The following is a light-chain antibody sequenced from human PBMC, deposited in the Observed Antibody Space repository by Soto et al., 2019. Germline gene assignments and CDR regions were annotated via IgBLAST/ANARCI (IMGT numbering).Light chain of an antibody. V-gene: IGKV1-5*03. Sequence: DLQMTQSSSTLSASVGDRATITCRSSQSISSWWAWYQQKAAEAPKRLMYKASTLDRVVPSSFSGSGSGTEFSLAIRSLQPEDFANYYCQQYDNYAFTFGHGT. J-gene: IGKJ3*01. CDR2: KAS. CDR1: QSISSW. CDR3: QQYDNYAFT.